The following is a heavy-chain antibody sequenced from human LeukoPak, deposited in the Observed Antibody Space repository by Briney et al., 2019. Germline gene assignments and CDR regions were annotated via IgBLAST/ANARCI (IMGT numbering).Heavy chain of an antibody. CDR3: ASGDSSSPVWAADAFDI. Sequence: EASVTVSCKGSVGTVSSYAISWVRQAPGQGLEWVGGIIPIFGTAHYAQKFQGRVTITADESTSTAYMELSSLRSEDTAVYYCASGDSSSPVWAADAFDIWGQGTMVTVSS. CDR2: IIPIFGTA. V-gene: IGHV1-69*13. CDR1: VGTVSSYA. D-gene: IGHD6-13*01. J-gene: IGHJ3*02.